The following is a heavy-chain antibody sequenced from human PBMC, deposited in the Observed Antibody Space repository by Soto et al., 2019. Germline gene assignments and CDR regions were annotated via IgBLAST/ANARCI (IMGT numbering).Heavy chain of an antibody. CDR3: ATDRKQMQSQSHNYHAMDV. CDR1: GYTFTGYY. D-gene: IGHD6-13*01. V-gene: IGHV1-18*04. J-gene: IGHJ6*02. Sequence: ASVKVSCKASGYTFTGYYMHWVRQAPGQGLDWMGWISSYNGNTHYAQNLQGRVTMTTDTSTTTAYMELSSLRSDDTAVYFCATDRKQMQSQSHNYHAMDVWGQGTPVTVSS. CDR2: ISSYNGNT.